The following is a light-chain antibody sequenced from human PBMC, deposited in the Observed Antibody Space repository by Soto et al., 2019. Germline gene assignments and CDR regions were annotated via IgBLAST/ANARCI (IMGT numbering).Light chain of an antibody. J-gene: IGKJ5*01. V-gene: IGKV3-15*01. CDR3: QQYGGSPSIT. CDR1: QSVSSN. CDR2: GAS. Sequence: EIVMTQTPATLSVSPGERATLSCSASQSVSSNLAWYQQKPGQAPRLLIYGASTRAIGISARFSGSGSGTDFTLTISRLEPEDSAVYYCQQYGGSPSITFGQGTRLEIK.